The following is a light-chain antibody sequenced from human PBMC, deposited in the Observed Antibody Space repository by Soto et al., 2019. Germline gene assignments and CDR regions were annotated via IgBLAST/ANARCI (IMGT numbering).Light chain of an antibody. CDR2: DVT. J-gene: IGLJ1*01. Sequence: QSVLTQPASVSGSPGQSITISCTGTSSDIGAYNYVSWYQQHPGKAPKLIIYDVTNRPPGISSRFSASKSGNTASLTISVLQAEDEADYYCCSYKSSSTLYVFGTGTKVTVL. CDR1: SSDIGAYNY. V-gene: IGLV2-14*03. CDR3: CSYKSSSTLYV.